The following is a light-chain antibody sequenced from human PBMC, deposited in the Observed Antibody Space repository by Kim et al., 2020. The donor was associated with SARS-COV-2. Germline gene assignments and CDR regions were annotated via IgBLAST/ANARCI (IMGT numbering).Light chain of an antibody. Sequence: SYELTQPPSVSVSPGQTASITCAGDNLGDRYVCWYQHKPGQSPVLVIYQNDKRPSGIPERISGSNSGNTATLTISGTQTMDEADYYCQAWDSNSLYVF. CDR1: NLGDRY. V-gene: IGLV3-1*01. J-gene: IGLJ1*01. CDR3: QAWDSNSLYV. CDR2: QND.